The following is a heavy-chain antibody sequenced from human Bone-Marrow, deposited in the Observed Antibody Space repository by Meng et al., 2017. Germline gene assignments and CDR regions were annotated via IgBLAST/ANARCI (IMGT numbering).Heavy chain of an antibody. CDR2: ISSSSSYI. Sequence: GESLKISCAASGFTFSSYSMNWVRQAPGKGLEWVSSISSSSSYIYYADSVKGRFTISRDNAKNSLYLQMDSLRAEDTAVYYCARERDCDILNGYYNTEFDYWGQGTLVTVSS. V-gene: IGHV3-21*01. CDR3: ARERDCDILNGYYNTEFDY. J-gene: IGHJ4*02. CDR1: GFTFSSYS. D-gene: IGHD3-9*01.